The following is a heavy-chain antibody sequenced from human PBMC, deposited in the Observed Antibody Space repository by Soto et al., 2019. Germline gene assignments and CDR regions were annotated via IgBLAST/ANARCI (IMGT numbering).Heavy chain of an antibody. D-gene: IGHD6-19*01. CDR1: GYTFTSYG. J-gene: IGHJ4*02. CDR2: ISTYNGNT. CDR3: ARDLSVAVAGAWLY. Sequence: ASVKVSCKASGYTFTSYGISWVRQAPGQGLEWMGWISTYNGNTNYAQKLQGRVTMTTDTSTSTAYMELRSLRSDDTAVYYCARDLSVAVAGAWLYWGQGTLVTVSS. V-gene: IGHV1-18*01.